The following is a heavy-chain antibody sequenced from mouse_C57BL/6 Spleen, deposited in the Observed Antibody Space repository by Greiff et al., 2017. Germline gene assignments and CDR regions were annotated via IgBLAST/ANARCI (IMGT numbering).Heavy chain of an antibody. D-gene: IGHD3-2*02. V-gene: IGHV1-50*01. J-gene: IGHJ3*01. CDR3: ARGAQATSFAY. Sequence: VQLQQPGAELAKPGASVKLSCKASGYTFTSYWMQWVKQRPGQGLEWIGEIDPSDSYTHYNQKFKGKATLTVDTSSSTAYMQLSSLTSEDSAVYYCARGAQATSFAYWGQGTLVTVSA. CDR1: GYTFTSYW. CDR2: IDPSDSYT.